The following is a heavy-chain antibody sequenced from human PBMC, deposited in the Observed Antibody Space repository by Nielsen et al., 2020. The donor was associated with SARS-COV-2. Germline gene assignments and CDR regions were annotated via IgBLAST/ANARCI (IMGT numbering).Heavy chain of an antibody. CDR2: IYYSGST. J-gene: IGHJ4*02. CDR3: ARATFPGTVTQSFDY. CDR1: GGSISSGGYC. V-gene: IGHV4-31*03. Sequence: SETLSLTCTVSGGSISSGGYCWSWIRQHPGKGLEWIGYIYYSGSTYYNPSLKSRVTISVDTSKNQFSLKLSSVTAADTAVYYCARATFPGTVTQSFDYWGQGTLVTVSS. D-gene: IGHD4-17*01.